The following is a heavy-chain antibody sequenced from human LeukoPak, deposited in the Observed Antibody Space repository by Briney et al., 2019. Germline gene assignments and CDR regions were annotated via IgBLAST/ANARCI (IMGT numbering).Heavy chain of an antibody. CDR1: GFIFGSYW. Sequence: GGSLRLSCAASGFIFGSYWMSWVRQVPGKGLEWVANIKQDGSETYYVDSVEGRFTISRDNAKNSLFLQMNSPRADDTALYYCARGVTSAWYLRYYFEYWGQGILVTVSS. CDR2: IKQDGSET. V-gene: IGHV3-7*03. CDR3: ARGVTSAWYLRYYFEY. D-gene: IGHD6-13*01. J-gene: IGHJ4*02.